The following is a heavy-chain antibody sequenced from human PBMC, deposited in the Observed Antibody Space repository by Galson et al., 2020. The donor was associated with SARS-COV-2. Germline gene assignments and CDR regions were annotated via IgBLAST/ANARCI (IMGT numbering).Heavy chain of an antibody. D-gene: IGHD2-21*02. J-gene: IGHJ6*03. CDR3: SRIIVTAYYFSYRDV. CDR1: GGSISSSDW. V-gene: IGHV4-4*02. Sequence: SETLSLTCAVSGGSISSSDWWGWVRQPPGKGLEWIGEIFHSGYTNYNPSLKSRVTMSLDTSKNQFSLKLSSVTAADTALYYCSRIIVTAYYFSYRDVWGKGTTVTVSS. CDR2: IFHSGYT.